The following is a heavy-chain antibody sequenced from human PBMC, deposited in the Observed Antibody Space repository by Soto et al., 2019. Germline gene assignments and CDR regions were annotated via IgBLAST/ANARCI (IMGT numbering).Heavy chain of an antibody. V-gene: IGHV1-2*02. CDR3: ARGPLRNRKTGLEFNWFDP. CDR2: INPNSGGT. CDR1: GYTFTGYY. Sequence: ASVKVSCKASGYTFTGYYMHWVRQAPGQGLEWMGWINPNSGGTNYAQKFQGRVTMTRDTSISTAYMELSRLRSDDTAVYYCARGPLRNRKTGLEFNWFDPWGQGTLVTVS. D-gene: IGHD1-1*01. J-gene: IGHJ5*02.